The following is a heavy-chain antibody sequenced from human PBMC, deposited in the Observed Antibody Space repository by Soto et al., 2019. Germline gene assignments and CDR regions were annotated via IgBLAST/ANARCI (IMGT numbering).Heavy chain of an antibody. CDR2: IYYSGST. CDR3: ARQGDYYDSSGYYYFDY. J-gene: IGHJ4*02. CDR1: GGSISSYY. Sequence: SGTLSLTCTVSGGSISSYYWSWIRQPPGKGLEWIGYIYYSGSTNYNPSLKSRVTISVDTSKNQFSLKLSSVTAADTAVYYCARQGDYYDSSGYYYFDYWGQGTLVTVSS. V-gene: IGHV4-59*08. D-gene: IGHD3-22*01.